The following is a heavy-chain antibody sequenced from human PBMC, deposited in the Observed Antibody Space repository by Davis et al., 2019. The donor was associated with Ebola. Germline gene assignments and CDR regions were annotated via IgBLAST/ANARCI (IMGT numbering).Heavy chain of an antibody. Sequence: SETLSLTCAVYGGSFSGYYWSWIRQPPGKGLEWIGEINHSGSTIYNPSLKSRVTISVDTSKNQFSLKLSSVTAADTAVYYCARGRGKWLRFYGMDVWGQGTTVTVSS. V-gene: IGHV4-34*01. D-gene: IGHD5-12*01. CDR1: GGSFSGYY. J-gene: IGHJ6*02. CDR3: ARGRGKWLRFYGMDV. CDR2: INHSGST.